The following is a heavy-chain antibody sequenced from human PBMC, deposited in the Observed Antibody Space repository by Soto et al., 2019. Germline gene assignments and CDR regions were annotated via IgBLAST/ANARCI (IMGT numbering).Heavy chain of an antibody. J-gene: IGHJ4*02. Sequence: RASVKVSCKASGYTFTSYCISWVRQAPGQGLEWMGWISAYNGNTNYAQKLQGRVTMTTDTSTSTAHMELRSLRSDDTAVYYCARDTNYDFWSGYSYQNYFDYWGQGTLVTVSS. D-gene: IGHD3-3*01. V-gene: IGHV1-18*01. CDR1: GYTFTSYC. CDR2: ISAYNGNT. CDR3: ARDTNYDFWSGYSYQNYFDY.